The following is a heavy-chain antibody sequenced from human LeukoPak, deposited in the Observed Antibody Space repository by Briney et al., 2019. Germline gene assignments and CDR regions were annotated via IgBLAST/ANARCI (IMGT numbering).Heavy chain of an antibody. CDR1: GGSISSSNW. CDR2: IYHSGST. Sequence: SETLSLTCTVSGGSISSSNWWSWVRQPPGKGLEWIGEIYHSGSTNYNPSLKSRVTMSVDTSKNQFSLKLSSVTAADTAVYYCAILGYGSGSYYDQIDYWGQGILVTVSS. D-gene: IGHD3-10*01. V-gene: IGHV4-4*02. CDR3: AILGYGSGSYYDQIDY. J-gene: IGHJ4*02.